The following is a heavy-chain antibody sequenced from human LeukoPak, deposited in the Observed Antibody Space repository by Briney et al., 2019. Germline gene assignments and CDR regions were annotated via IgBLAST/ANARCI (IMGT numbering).Heavy chain of an antibody. CDR1: NYSISRTYH. CDR3: AKHYMGSSYNRGLDY. V-gene: IGHV4-38-2*02. Sequence: SETLSLTCSVSNYSISRTYHWGWIRPPPGKGLEWIGTIYHSGTTYYSPSLKSRVTISIHTSKNQFSLRLTSVTAADTSIYYCAKHYMGSSYNRGLDYWGQGTLVTVSS. D-gene: IGHD3-10*01. J-gene: IGHJ4*02. CDR2: IYHSGTT.